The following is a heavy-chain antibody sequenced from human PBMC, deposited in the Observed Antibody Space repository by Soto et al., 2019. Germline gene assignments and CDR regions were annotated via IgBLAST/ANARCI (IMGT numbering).Heavy chain of an antibody. D-gene: IGHD2-2*01. J-gene: IGHJ4*02. CDR3: ARWGFCSATNCYPDS. CDR2: IYYSGST. Sequence: SETLSLTCTVSGGSISSYYWSWIRKPPGKGLEWIGYIYYSGSTEYNPSLKSRVTISVGASKNQFSLKLSSVTAADTAVYYCARWGFCSATNCYPDSWGQGTMVTVSS. V-gene: IGHV4-59*08. CDR1: GGSISSYY.